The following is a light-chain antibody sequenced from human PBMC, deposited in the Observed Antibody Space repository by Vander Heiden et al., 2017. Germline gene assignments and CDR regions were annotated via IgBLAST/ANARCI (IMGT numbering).Light chain of an antibody. V-gene: IGLV3-21*02. J-gene: IGLJ1*01. CDR1: NSESKS. CDR2: DDS. CDR3: QVWDSSNDHYV. Sequence: SYVLTQPPSVSVAPGQTARITCGRNNSESKSGHWYQKKPGQAPVLVVYDDSDRPSGIPERFSGSKSGNTATLTISRVEAGDEADYYCQVWDSSNDHYVFGTGTKVTVL.